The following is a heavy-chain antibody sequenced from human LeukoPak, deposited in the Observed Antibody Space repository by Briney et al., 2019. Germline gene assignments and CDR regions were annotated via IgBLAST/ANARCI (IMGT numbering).Heavy chain of an antibody. Sequence: GGSLRLSCAASGFTFSSYGMHGVRQAPGKGLEWVAFIRYDGSNKYYADSVKGRFTISRDNSKNTLYLQMSSLRAEDTAVYYCARILGYCSGDSCMGSFDYWGQGTLVTVSS. CDR1: GFTFSSYG. CDR2: IRYDGSNK. J-gene: IGHJ4*02. D-gene: IGHD2-15*01. CDR3: ARILGYCSGDSCMGSFDY. V-gene: IGHV3-30*02.